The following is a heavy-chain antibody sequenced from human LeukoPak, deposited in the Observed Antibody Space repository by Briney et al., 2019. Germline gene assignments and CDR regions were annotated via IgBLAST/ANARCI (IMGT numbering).Heavy chain of an antibody. CDR2: INAGNGNT. Sequence: ASVKVPCKASGYTFTSYAMHWVRQAPGQRLEWMGWINAGNGNTKYSQKFQGRVTITRDTSASTAYMELSSLRSEDTAVYYCARAGTRYSSSSSHLDYWGQGTLVTVSS. J-gene: IGHJ4*02. CDR1: GYTFTSYA. CDR3: ARAGTRYSSSSSHLDY. V-gene: IGHV1-3*01. D-gene: IGHD6-13*01.